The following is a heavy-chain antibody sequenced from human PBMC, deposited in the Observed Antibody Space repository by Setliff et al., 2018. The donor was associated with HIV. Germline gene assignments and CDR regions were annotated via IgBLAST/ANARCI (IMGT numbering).Heavy chain of an antibody. CDR3: ASDSPAARLEELEDHYYYFMDV. Sequence: ASVKVSCKASGGPFTSAFNWVRQVPGQGLEWMGGIIPIFGTANYAQNFGGRVTITADQSTTTSYLQLNSLRFEDTAIYYCASDSPAARLEELEDHYYYFMDVWGKGTTVTVSS. V-gene: IGHV1-69*13. CDR2: IIPIFGTA. CDR1: GGPFTSA. D-gene: IGHD3-10*01. J-gene: IGHJ6*03.